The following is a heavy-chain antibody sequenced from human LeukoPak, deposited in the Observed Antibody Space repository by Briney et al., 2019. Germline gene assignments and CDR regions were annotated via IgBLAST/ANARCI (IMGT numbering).Heavy chain of an antibody. CDR1: GYTFTSYD. J-gene: IGHJ5*02. V-gene: IGHV1-8*03. CDR2: MNPNSGNT. CDR3: AREAGIAAAGTPSNWFDP. Sequence: ASVKVSCKASGYTFTSYDINWVRQATGQGLEWMGWMNPNSGNTGYAQKFQGRVTITRNTSISTAYMELSSLRSEDTAVYYCAREAGIAAAGTPSNWFDPWGQGTLVTVSS. D-gene: IGHD6-13*01.